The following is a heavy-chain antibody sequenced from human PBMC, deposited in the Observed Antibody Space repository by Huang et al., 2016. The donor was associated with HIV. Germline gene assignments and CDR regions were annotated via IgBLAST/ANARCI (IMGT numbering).Heavy chain of an antibody. J-gene: IGHJ3*02. Sequence: EVQLAESGGGSVQPGGSLRLSCAGAGFSFSSYGMNWVRQGPGKGLEWVANISKRSSNNYHADSVKGRFTISRDNVNNSLYLQMNSLRDEDTAVYYCAREWEIGAFDIWGRGTLVTVSS. V-gene: IGHV3-48*02. CDR1: GFSFSSYG. CDR2: ISKRSSNN. D-gene: IGHD1-26*01. CDR3: AREWEIGAFDI.